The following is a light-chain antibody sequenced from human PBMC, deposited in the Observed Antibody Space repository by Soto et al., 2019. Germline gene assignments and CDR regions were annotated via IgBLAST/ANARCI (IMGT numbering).Light chain of an antibody. CDR3: RSYTRDGTHV. V-gene: IGLV2-14*03. J-gene: IGLJ2*01. CDR1: SSDVGGYRF. Sequence: QSVLTQPASVSGSPGQSVTISCTGTSSDVGGYRFVSWYQQHPGKAPNLMIFDVSNRPSGVSNRFSGSKSGNTASLTISGFQVEDKAFYCCRSYTRDGTHVFGVAINITVL. CDR2: DVS.